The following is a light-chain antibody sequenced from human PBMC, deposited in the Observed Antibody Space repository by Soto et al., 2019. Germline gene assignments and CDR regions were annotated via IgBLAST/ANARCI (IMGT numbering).Light chain of an antibody. CDR3: QSTDNSGSNYV. CDR1: ALEKQF. CDR2: KDT. J-gene: IGLJ1*01. V-gene: IGLV3-25*02. Sequence: SYELTQSPSVSVSPGQTARISCSGDALEKQFGNWYQQKPGQAPVVIIYKDTERPSWIPERFSGSSSGTTVTLTISGVQEEDEADYYCQSTDNSGSNYVLGSGTKVTVL.